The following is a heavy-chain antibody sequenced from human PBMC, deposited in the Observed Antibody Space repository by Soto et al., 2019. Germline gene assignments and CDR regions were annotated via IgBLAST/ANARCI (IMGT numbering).Heavy chain of an antibody. J-gene: IGHJ4*02. CDR1: TTYX. CDR2: ISAYSGKT. D-gene: IGHD3-16*01. V-gene: IGHV1-18*01. CDR3: ARDPYLGDHQY. Sequence: TTYXXXXVRQAPGQGLEWVGWISAYSGKTHYAQKFQGKVTMTTDTSTNTAYLELRSLRSDDTAVYYCARDPYLGDHQYWGQGTLVTVSS.